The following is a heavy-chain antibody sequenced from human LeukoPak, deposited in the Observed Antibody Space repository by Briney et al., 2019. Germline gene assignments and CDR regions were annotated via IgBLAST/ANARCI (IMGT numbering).Heavy chain of an antibody. CDR3: TSNLYYDFWSGYLDAFDI. D-gene: IGHD3-3*01. CDR1: GFTFSNAW. Sequence: PGGSLRLSCAASGFTFSNAWMSWVRQAPGKGLEWVGRIKSKTDGGTTDYAAPVKGRFTISRDDSKNTLYLQMNSLKTEDTAVYYCTSNLYYDFWSGYLDAFDIWGQGKMVTVSS. V-gene: IGHV3-15*01. J-gene: IGHJ3*02. CDR2: IKSKTDGGTT.